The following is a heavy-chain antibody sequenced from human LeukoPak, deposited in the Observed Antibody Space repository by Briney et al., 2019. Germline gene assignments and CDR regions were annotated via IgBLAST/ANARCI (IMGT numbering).Heavy chain of an antibody. Sequence: GGSLRLSCAASGFTFSYYSMNWVRQAPGKGLEWVSSIGSSSSHIYYADSEKGRFTISRDNSKNSLHLQMNSLRAEDTAVYYCARDQDSSSSGFDYWGQGTLVTVSS. J-gene: IGHJ4*02. CDR3: ARDQDSSSSGFDY. CDR2: IGSSSSHI. CDR1: GFTFSYYS. V-gene: IGHV3-21*01. D-gene: IGHD6-6*01.